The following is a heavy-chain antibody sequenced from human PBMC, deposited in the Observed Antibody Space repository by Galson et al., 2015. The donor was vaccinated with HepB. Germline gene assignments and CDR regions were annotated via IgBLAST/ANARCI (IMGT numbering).Heavy chain of an antibody. D-gene: IGHD3-9*01. J-gene: IGHJ4*02. CDR3: ARHGELRYFDWLLSPRGIDY. CDR1: GYSFTSYW. Sequence: QSGAEVKKPGESLRISCKGSGYSFTSYWISWVRQMPGKGLEWMGRIDPSDSYTNYSPSFQGHVTISADKSISTAYLQWSSLKASDTAMYYCARHGELRYFDWLLSPRGIDYWGQGTLVTVSS. CDR2: IDPSDSYT. V-gene: IGHV5-10-1*01.